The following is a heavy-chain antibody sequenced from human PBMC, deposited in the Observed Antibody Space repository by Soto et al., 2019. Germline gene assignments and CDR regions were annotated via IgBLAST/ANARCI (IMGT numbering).Heavy chain of an antibody. D-gene: IGHD2-8*01. CDR1: GYTFTSYG. V-gene: IGHV1-18*04. CDR2: ISVYTGNT. J-gene: IGHJ6*02. Sequence: QVQLVQSGGEVTKPGASVKVSCKSSGYTFTSYGVSWVRQAPGQGLEWLGWISVYTGNTKQAQKFQDRVTLTTEASTGTASLELRNLRSGDTAVYYCARDRCTTDRCYTHHFDVWGQGTTVTVSS. CDR3: ARDRCTTDRCYTHHFDV.